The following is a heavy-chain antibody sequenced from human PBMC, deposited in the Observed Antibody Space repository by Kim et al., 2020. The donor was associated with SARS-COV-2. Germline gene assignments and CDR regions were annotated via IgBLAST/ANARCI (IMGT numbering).Heavy chain of an antibody. J-gene: IGHJ4*02. D-gene: IGHD3-10*01. CDR1: AFTFSTSA. V-gene: IGHV3-23*01. CDR3: AKGGLVRGVIVGRHFDY. Sequence: GGSLRLSCAVSAFTFSTSAMSWVRQAPGKGLEWVSTISGSGASTYYADSVKGRFIISRDNSKNMLYLQMNSLRAEDTAVYYCAKGGLVRGVIVGRHFDYWGQGTLVTVSS. CDR2: ISGSGAST.